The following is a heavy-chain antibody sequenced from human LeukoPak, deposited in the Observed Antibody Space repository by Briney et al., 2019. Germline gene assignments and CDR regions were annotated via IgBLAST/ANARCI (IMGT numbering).Heavy chain of an antibody. CDR3: ARDQHGYGVDY. J-gene: IGHJ4*02. CDR1: GGSFSGYY. D-gene: IGHD5-12*01. Sequence: PSETLSLTCAVYGGSFSGYYWSWIRQPPGKGLEWIGEINHSGSTNYNPSLKSRVTISVDKSKNQFSLKLSSVTAADTAVYYCARDQHGYGVDYWGQGTLVTVSS. V-gene: IGHV4-34*01. CDR2: INHSGST.